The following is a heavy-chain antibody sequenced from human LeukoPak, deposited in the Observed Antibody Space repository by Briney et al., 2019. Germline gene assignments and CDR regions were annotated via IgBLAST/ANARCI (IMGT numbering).Heavy chain of an antibody. CDR1: GFTVSNNY. D-gene: IGHD3-3*01. J-gene: IGHJ4*02. CDR3: AKSLDFWSGYYLH. V-gene: IGHV3-53*01. Sequence: PGGSLRLSCAASGFTVSNNYMSWVRQAPGKGLEWISVIYSGGSTYYADSVKGRFTISRDNSKNTLYLQMKSLRAEDTAVYYCAKSLDFWSGYYLHWGQGTLVTVSS. CDR2: IYSGGST.